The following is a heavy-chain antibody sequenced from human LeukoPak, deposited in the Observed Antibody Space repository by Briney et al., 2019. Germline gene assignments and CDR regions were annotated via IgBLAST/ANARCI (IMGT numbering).Heavy chain of an antibody. CDR1: GYTFTSYA. CDR2: INASNGNT. V-gene: IGHV1-3*01. Sequence: ASVKVSCKASGYTFTSYAMHWVRQAPGQRLEWMGWINASNGNTKYSQKFQGRVTITRDTSASTAYMELSSLRSEDTAVYYCARVPGLWLTFDYWGQGTLVTVSS. J-gene: IGHJ4*02. CDR3: ARVPGLWLTFDY. D-gene: IGHD5-18*01.